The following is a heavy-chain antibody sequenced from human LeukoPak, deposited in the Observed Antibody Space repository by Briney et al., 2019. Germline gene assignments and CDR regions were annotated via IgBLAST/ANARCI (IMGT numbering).Heavy chain of an antibody. Sequence: PSETLSLTCAVSGGSISSSNWWSWVRQPPGKGLEWIGEIYHSGSTNYNPSLKSRVTISVDKSKNQFSLKLSSVTAADTAVYYCASVLIAVAGIRNYFDYWGQGTLVTVSS. CDR2: IYHSGST. D-gene: IGHD6-19*01. J-gene: IGHJ4*02. CDR1: GGSISSSNW. CDR3: ASVLIAVAGIRNYFDY. V-gene: IGHV4-4*02.